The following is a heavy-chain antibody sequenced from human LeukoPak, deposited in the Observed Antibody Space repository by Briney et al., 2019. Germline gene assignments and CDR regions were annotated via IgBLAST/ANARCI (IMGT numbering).Heavy chain of an antibody. CDR3: ATTGPDFWSGYYDY. D-gene: IGHD3-3*01. Sequence: VASVKVSCKVSGYTLTELSMHWLQQAPGKGLEWMGGFDPEDGETIYAQKFQGRVTMTEDTSTDTAYMELSSLRSEDTAVYYCATTGPDFWSGYYDYWGQGTLVTVPS. V-gene: IGHV1-24*01. CDR2: FDPEDGET. J-gene: IGHJ4*02. CDR1: GYTLTELS.